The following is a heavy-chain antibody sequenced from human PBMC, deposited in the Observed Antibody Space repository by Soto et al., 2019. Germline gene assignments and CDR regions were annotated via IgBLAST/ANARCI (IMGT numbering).Heavy chain of an antibody. CDR1: GGTFSSYA. Sequence: ASLEVSCKASGGTFSSYAISWVRQAPGQGLEWMGGIIPMFGTANYAQKFQGRVTITADESTSTAYMELSSLRSEDTAVYYCARVQRGYSSGFPYDYWGQGTQVTVSS. V-gene: IGHV1-69*13. J-gene: IGHJ4*02. CDR3: ARVQRGYSSGFPYDY. D-gene: IGHD5-18*01. CDR2: IIPMFGTA.